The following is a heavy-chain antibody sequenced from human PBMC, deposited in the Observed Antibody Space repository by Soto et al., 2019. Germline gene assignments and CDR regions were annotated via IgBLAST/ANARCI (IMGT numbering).Heavy chain of an antibody. CDR3: ARGYSSSWYNYYYYGMDV. V-gene: IGHV1-69*01. CDR2: IIPIFGTA. Sequence: QVQLVQSGAEVKKPGSSVKVSCKASGGTFSSYAISWVQQAPGQGLEWMGGIIPIFGTANYAQKFQGRVTITADESTSTAYMELSSLRSEDTAVYYCARGYSSSWYNYYYYGMDVWGQGTTVTVSS. J-gene: IGHJ6*02. D-gene: IGHD6-13*01. CDR1: GGTFSSYA.